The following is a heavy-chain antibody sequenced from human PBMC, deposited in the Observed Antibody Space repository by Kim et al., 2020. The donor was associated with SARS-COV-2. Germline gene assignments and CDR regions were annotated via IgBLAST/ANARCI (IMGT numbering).Heavy chain of an antibody. J-gene: IGHJ6*02. CDR3: TDGLDV. V-gene: IGHV3-15*01. CDR1: RFSFSDAW. CDR2: IKSKADGGTT. Sequence: GGSLRLSCAASRFSFSDAWMYWVRQVPGKGLEWVGRIKSKADGGTTVYAPPVKDRFTISRDDSKTTLHLQMNSLKSEDTAVYYCTDGLDVWGQGTTVTVS.